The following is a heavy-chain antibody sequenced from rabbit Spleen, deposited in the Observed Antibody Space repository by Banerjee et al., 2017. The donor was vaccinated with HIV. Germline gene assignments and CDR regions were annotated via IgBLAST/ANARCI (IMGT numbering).Heavy chain of an antibody. CDR1: GFDFSSSYY. CDR3: ARDSGSSFSSYGMDL. V-gene: IGHV1S45*01. Sequence: QEQLVESGGGLVQPEGSLTLTCTASGFDFSSSYYMCWVRQAPGKGLEWIACIDTGSSGFTYFASWAKGRFTISKTSSTTVTLQMTSLTAADTATYFCARDSGSSFSSYGMDLWGPGTLVTVS. CDR2: IDTGSSGFT. J-gene: IGHJ6*01. D-gene: IGHD8-1*01.